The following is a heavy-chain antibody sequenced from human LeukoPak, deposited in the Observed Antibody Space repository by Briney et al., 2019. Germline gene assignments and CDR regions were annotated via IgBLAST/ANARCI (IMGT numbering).Heavy chain of an antibody. CDR2: MNPSEGRP. V-gene: IGHV1-46*01. CDR3: ARDQIQVWFTVGRSDY. CDR1: GYTVTSYG. D-gene: IGHD5-18*01. Sequence: GASVKVSCKASGYTVTSYGLTWVRQAPGQGLEWMGVMNPSEGRPTYAQKFQGRVTVTMDTSTSTVYMELSSLRSEDTAVYYCARDQIQVWFTVGRSDYWGQGTLVSVSS. J-gene: IGHJ4*02.